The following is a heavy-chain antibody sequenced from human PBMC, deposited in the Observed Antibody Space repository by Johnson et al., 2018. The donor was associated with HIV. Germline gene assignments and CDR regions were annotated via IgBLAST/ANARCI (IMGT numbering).Heavy chain of an antibody. CDR3: ARAGVVFSTASHDAFDI. CDR2: ISYDGSNK. Sequence: VQLAESGGRVVRPGGSLRLSCVVSGFTFGDYGMSWVRQAPGKGLQWVAVISYDGSNKYYADSVKGRFTISRDNSKNKLYLQMNSLRAEDTAVYYCARAGVVFSTASHDAFDIWGQGTMVTVSS. V-gene: IGHV3-30*03. CDR1: GFTFGDYG. D-gene: IGHD2-21*01. J-gene: IGHJ3*02.